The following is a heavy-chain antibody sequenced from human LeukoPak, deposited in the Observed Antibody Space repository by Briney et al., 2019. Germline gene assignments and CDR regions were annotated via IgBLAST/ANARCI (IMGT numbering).Heavy chain of an antibody. D-gene: IGHD2-2*01. V-gene: IGHV3-21*01. CDR2: ISSSSSYI. CDR1: GFTFSSYS. CDR3: AKDRKYQLLLYYFDY. J-gene: IGHJ4*02. Sequence: GGSLRLSCAASGFTFSSYSMNWVRQAPGKGLEWVSSISSSSSYIYYADSVKGRFTISRDNAKNSLYLQMNSLRAEDTAVYYCAKDRKYQLLLYYFDYWGQGTLVTVSS.